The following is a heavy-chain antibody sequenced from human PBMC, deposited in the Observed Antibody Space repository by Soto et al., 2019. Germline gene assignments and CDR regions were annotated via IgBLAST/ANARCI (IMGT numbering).Heavy chain of an antibody. CDR3: ATLDLMVPRPFEAFDY. CDR2: MNPNSGNT. CDR1: GYTFTSYG. Sequence: ASVKVSCKASGYTFTSYGINWVRQATGQGLEWMGWMNPNSGNTGYAQKFQGRVTMTRNTSISTAYMELSSLRSEDTAVYYCATLDLMVPRPFEAFDYWGQGTLVTVSS. V-gene: IGHV1-8*01. D-gene: IGHD6-6*01. J-gene: IGHJ4*02.